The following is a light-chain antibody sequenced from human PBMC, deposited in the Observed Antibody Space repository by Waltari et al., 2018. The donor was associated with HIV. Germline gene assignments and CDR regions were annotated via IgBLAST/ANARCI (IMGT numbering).Light chain of an antibody. Sequence: QSALTQPASVSGSPGQSITIPCTGTSSDVGSYNLVSWYQQHPGKAPKRMIYEVSKRPSGVSNRFSGSKSGNTASLTISGRQAEDEADYYCCSYAGSSTSWVFGGGTKLTVL. V-gene: IGLV2-23*02. CDR1: SSDVGSYNL. CDR3: CSYAGSSTSWV. CDR2: EVS. J-gene: IGLJ3*02.